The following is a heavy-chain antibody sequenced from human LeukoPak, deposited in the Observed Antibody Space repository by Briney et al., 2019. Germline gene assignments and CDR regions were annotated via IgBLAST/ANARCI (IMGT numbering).Heavy chain of an antibody. V-gene: IGHV3-7*01. CDR2: ISPDGNRE. CDR1: GLTFSSYW. CDR3: ATTFPYCSSGTCAL. J-gene: IGHJ4*02. D-gene: IGHD2-15*01. Sequence: GGSLRLSCSASGLTFSSYWMTWLRQAPGKGLEGVANISPDGNRENYVDSVKGRFSISRDNAKNSLFLQMHSLRAEDTAVYYCATTFPYCSSGTCALGGQGTLVTVSS.